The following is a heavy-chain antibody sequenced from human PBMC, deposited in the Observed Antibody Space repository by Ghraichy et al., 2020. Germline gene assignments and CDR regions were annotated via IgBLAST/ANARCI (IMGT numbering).Heavy chain of an antibody. Sequence: ASVKVSCKASGYTFTSYAMNWVRQAPGQRLEWMGWINAGNGNTKYSQKFQGRVTITRDTSASTAYMELSSLRSEDTAVYYCARCRVTAIPVDDWYFHLWGRGTLFSVSS. D-gene: IGHD2-21*02. J-gene: IGHJ2*01. CDR3: ARCRVTAIPVDDWYFHL. V-gene: IGHV1-3*01. CDR2: INAGNGNT. CDR1: GYTFTSYA.